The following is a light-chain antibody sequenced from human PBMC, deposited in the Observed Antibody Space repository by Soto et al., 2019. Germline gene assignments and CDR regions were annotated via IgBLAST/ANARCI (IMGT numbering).Light chain of an antibody. CDR3: QHYGTSPGT. CDR2: GAS. V-gene: IGKV3-20*01. Sequence: EIVLTQSPGTLSLSPGEKATLSCRASQSLSSDDLAWYQQQPGQAPRLLMFGASNRATGIPDRFSGSGSGTDFTLTISRLEPEDFAVYYCQHYGTSPGTFGQGTRLEIK. CDR1: QSLSSDD. J-gene: IGKJ5*01.